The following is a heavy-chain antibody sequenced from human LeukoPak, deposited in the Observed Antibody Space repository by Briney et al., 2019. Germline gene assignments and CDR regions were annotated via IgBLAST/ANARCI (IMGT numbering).Heavy chain of an antibody. CDR2: IRSKAYGGTT. V-gene: IGHV3-49*03. D-gene: IGHD3-22*01. CDR3: TRVRGRYDSSGYYYPYYFDY. J-gene: IGHJ4*02. Sequence: PGGSLRLSCTASGFTFGDYAMSWFRQAPGKGLEWVGFIRSKAYGGTTEYAASVKGRFTISRDDSKSIAYLQMNSLKTEDTAVYYCTRVRGRYDSSGYYYPYYFDYWGQGTLVTVSS. CDR1: GFTFGDYA.